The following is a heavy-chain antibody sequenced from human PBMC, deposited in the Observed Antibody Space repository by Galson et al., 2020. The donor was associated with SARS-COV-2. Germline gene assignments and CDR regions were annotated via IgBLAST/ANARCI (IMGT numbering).Heavy chain of an antibody. D-gene: IGHD6-19*01. J-gene: IGHJ6*02. Sequence: GGSLRLSCAASGFTFSTYAMSWVRQAPGKGLEWVSAISGSGGSTYYADSVKGRFTISRDNSKNTLYLQMNSLRDEDTAVYYCAKGRGGSSGGSGGYYGMDVWGQGTTVTVSS. CDR1: GFTFSTYA. CDR3: AKGRGGSSGGSGGYYGMDV. CDR2: ISGSGGST. V-gene: IGHV3-23*01.